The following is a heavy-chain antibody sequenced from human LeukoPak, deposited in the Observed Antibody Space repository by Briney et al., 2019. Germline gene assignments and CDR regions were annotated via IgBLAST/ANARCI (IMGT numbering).Heavy chain of an antibody. D-gene: IGHD3-22*01. J-gene: IGHJ4*02. CDR1: GYTFTGYH. CDR3: ARVKTLIVVVSLFDY. CDR2: INPNSGGT. Sequence: ASVKVSCKASGYTFTGYHMHWVRQAPGQGLEWMGWINPNSGGTNYAQKFQGRVTMTRDTSISTAYMELSRLRSEDTAVYYCARVKTLIVVVSLFDYWGQGTLVTVSS. V-gene: IGHV1-2*02.